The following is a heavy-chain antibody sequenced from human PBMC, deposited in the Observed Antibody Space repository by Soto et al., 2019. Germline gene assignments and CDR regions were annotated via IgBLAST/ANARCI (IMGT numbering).Heavy chain of an antibody. CDR3: AIGYYSASNPSSFDY. J-gene: IGHJ4*02. CDR1: GGTFSSYT. D-gene: IGHD1-26*01. CDR2: ITPFLNIA. V-gene: IGHV1-69*01. Sequence: QLQLVQSGAEVREPGSSVKVSCKASGGTFSSYTVIWVRRAPGQGLEWMGGITPFLNIAKYAEEFQGRVTIPADESTNTVNMHLGSLRSEDKVVSFCAIGYYSASNPSSFDYWGQGTLVDVSS.